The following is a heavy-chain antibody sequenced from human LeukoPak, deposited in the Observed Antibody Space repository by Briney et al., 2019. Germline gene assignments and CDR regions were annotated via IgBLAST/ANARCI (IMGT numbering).Heavy chain of an antibody. CDR3: ARDRTLSLDY. V-gene: IGHV1-18*01. CDR1: GYTFTSHG. D-gene: IGHD3-16*02. Sequence: ASVKVSCKASGYTFTSHGISWVRQAPGQGLEWMGWISAYNGDTNYAQNFQGRVTMTTDTSTSTAYMELRSLRSDDTAVYYCARDRTLSLDYWGQGTLVSVSS. CDR2: ISAYNGDT. J-gene: IGHJ4*02.